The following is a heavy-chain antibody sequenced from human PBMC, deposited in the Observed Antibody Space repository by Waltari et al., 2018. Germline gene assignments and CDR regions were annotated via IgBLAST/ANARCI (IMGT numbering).Heavy chain of an antibody. D-gene: IGHD4-4*01. CDR3: ARLVTVTTPTNYYYYYMDV. J-gene: IGHJ6*03. CDR2: IYYSGST. CDR1: GGSISSYY. Sequence: QVQLQESGSGLVKPSETLSLTCTVSGGSISSYYWSWIRQPPGKGLEWIGYIYYSGSTNYNPSLKSRVTLSVDTSKNQFSLKLSSVTAADTAVYYCARLVTVTTPTNYYYYYMDVWGKGTTVTVSS. V-gene: IGHV4-59*01.